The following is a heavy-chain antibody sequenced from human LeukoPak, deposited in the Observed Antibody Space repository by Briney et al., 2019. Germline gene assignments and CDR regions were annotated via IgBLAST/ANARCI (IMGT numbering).Heavy chain of an antibody. CDR3: ARAPFIQSDYGGSFDY. V-gene: IGHV4-4*07. CDR2: IYISGST. D-gene: IGHD4-23*01. Sequence: SETLSLTCSVSGGSISSYYWSWIRQPAGKGLEWIGRIYISGSTYYNPSLKSRVTISVDTSKNQFSLKLTSVTAADTAAYYCARAPFIQSDYGGSFDYWGQGTLVTVSS. CDR1: GGSISSYY. J-gene: IGHJ4*02.